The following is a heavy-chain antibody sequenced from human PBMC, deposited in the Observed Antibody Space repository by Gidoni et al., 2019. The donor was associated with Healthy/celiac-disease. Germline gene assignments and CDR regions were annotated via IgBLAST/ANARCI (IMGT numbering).Heavy chain of an antibody. CDR2: IIPIFGTA. CDR1: GGHFSSYA. CDR3: TTYYYDSSGWDAFDI. J-gene: IGHJ3*02. Sequence: QVQLVQSGAEVKKPGSAVKVSCKASGGHFSSYAISWVRQAPGQGLEWMGGIIPIFGTANYAQKFQGRVTITADKSTITAYMELSSLRSEDTAVYYCTTYYYDSSGWDAFDIWGQGTMVTVSS. V-gene: IGHV1-69*06. D-gene: IGHD3-22*01.